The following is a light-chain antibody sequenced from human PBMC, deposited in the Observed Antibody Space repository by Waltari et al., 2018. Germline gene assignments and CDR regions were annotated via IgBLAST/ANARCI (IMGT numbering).Light chain of an antibody. V-gene: IGLV2-23*01. Sequence: QSVLTQPASVSGSPGQSITISCTGTSSVVGNSNVVSWYLQDPGKVPKLLIYEDTMRPSGVSNRFSGSKSVNTAFLTVAGLRTEDEGDYYCCSYSRSGTFLFGTGTRVTVL. CDR2: EDT. CDR3: CSYSRSGTFL. CDR1: SSVVGNSNV. J-gene: IGLJ1*01.